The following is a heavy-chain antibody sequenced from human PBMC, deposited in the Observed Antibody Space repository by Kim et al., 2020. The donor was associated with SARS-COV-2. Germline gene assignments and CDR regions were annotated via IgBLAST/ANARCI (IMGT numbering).Heavy chain of an antibody. D-gene: IGHD3-3*01. Sequence: ASVKVSCKASGYTFTSYAMNWVRQAPGQGLEWMGWINTNTGNPTYAQGFTGRFVFSLDTSVSTAYLQISSLKAEDTAVYYCARMYYDFWCGYYISGLFDPWGPGTLVTVSS. J-gene: IGHJ5*02. CDR3: ARMYYDFWCGYYISGLFDP. CDR2: INTNTGNP. V-gene: IGHV7-4-1*02. CDR1: GYTFTSYA.